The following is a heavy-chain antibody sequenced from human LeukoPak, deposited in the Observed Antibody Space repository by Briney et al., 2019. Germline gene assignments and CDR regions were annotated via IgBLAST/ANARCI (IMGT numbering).Heavy chain of an antibody. CDR1: GYSFTSCC. CDR2: I. J-gene: IGHJ3*01. CDR3: GMSGDRVPLQDDVFDV. D-gene: IGHD1-26*01. Sequence: GESLKISCKVSGYSFTSCCIGWVRQMPGKGLEWMGIIYSPSFQGQVTISVDKSINTAYLQWSSLQASDTAMYYCGMSGDRVPLQDDVFDVWGQGTMVTVST. V-gene: IGHV5-51*01.